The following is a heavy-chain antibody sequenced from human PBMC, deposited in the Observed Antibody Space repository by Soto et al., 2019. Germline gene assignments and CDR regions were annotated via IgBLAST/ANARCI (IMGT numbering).Heavy chain of an antibody. CDR3: ARQSEYHYASGRAAPLYGMDV. CDR2: VYYSGST. V-gene: IGHV4-39*01. D-gene: IGHD3-10*01. J-gene: IGHJ6*02. Sequence: ASETLSLTCTVSGGSISSISSYWGWIRQPPGKGLEWIGNVYYSGSTYSNPSLKSRLTISADTSKNQFSLKLSSVTAADTAVYFCARQSEYHYASGRAAPLYGMDVWGQGTTVTVSS. CDR1: GGSISSISSY.